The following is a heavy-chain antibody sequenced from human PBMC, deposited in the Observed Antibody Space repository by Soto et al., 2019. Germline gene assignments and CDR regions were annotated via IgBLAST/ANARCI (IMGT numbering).Heavy chain of an antibody. V-gene: IGHV6-1*01. CDR1: GGRVVRNSAS. Sequence: SQSLSDIGGTSGGRVVRNSASWDSIKESPSRGLEWLGRTYFRSKWYNDYAVSVKSRIIINPDTSNNQFSLQLNSVTPEDTAVYFCAKGDNLGPKTGYAFDPWGQGIMVTVSS. J-gene: IGHJ5*02. D-gene: IGHD5-12*01. CDR3: AKGDNLGPKTGYAFDP. CDR2: TYFRSKWYN.